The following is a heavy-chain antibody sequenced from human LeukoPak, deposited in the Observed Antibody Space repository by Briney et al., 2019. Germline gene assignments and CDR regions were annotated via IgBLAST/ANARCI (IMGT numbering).Heavy chain of an antibody. J-gene: IGHJ5*02. CDR2: INHSGST. CDR3: ARARTDQLLYDH. D-gene: IGHD2-2*02. CDR1: GGSFSGYY. Sequence: SETLSLTCAVYGGSFSGYYWSWIRQPPGKGLEWIGEINHSGSTNYNPSLKSRVTISVDTSKNQFSLKLSSVTAADTAVYYCARARTDQLLYDHWGQGTLVTVSS. V-gene: IGHV4-34*01.